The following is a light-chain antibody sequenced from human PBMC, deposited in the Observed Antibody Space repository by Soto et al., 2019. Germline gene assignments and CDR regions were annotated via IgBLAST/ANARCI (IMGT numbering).Light chain of an antibody. V-gene: IGKV3-20*01. J-gene: IGKJ1*01. CDR1: QSVSSSF. CDR3: QQYGSPWT. CDR2: GAS. Sequence: EIVLTQSPGTLSLSPGERATLSCRARQSVSSSFLAWYQHKPGQAPRLLIYGASSRATGIPDRFSGSGSGTDFTLTISRLEPEDFAVYYCQQYGSPWTFGQGTKVGIK.